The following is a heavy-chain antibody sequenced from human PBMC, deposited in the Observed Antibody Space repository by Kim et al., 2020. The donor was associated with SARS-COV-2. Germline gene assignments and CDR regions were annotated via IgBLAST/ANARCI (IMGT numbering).Heavy chain of an antibody. D-gene: IGHD3-10*01. Sequence: GGSLRLSCVASGFTFSNAWMSWVRQAPGQGLEWVGRIKAESNGGTPFYADPVNGRFTVSRDDSKNTLYLQMNSLKAEDTAVYYCTTEGHPYGHHSLAVWGQGSAVTVSS. V-gene: IGHV3-15*01. CDR2: IKAESNGGTP. CDR3: TTEGHPYGHHSLAV. CDR1: GFTFSNAW. J-gene: IGHJ6*02.